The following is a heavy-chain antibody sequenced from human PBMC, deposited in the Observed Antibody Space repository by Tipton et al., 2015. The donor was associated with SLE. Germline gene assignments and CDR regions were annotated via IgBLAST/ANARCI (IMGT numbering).Heavy chain of an antibody. CDR2: INHSRST. CDR1: GASFSDYF. CDR3: ARERYCSGASCYAPDS. J-gene: IGHJ4*02. D-gene: IGHD2-2*01. V-gene: IGHV4-34*01. Sequence: TLSLTCTVSGASFSDYFWTWIRQSPGKGLEWIGEINHSRSTYYNPSLKSRVTISVDSSKNQFSLKLKSVTAADSAVYYCARERYCSGASCYAPDSWGQGTLVTVSS.